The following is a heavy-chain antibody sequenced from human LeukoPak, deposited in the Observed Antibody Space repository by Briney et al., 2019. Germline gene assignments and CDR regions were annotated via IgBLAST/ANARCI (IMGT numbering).Heavy chain of an antibody. CDR1: GGSFSGYY. V-gene: IGHV4-34*01. CDR2: INHSGST. CDR3: ARGREEFYYDCSGYYYFDH. D-gene: IGHD3-22*01. J-gene: IGHJ4*02. Sequence: PSETLSLTCAVYGGSFSGYYWSWIRQPPGEGLEWIGEINHSGSTNYNPSLKSRVTISVDTSKNQFSLKLSSVTAADTAVYYCARGREEFYYDCSGYYYFDHWGQGTLVTVSP.